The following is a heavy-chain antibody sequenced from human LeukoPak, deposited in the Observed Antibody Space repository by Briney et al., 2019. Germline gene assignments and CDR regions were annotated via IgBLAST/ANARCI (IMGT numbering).Heavy chain of an antibody. CDR1: GYTFTGYY. V-gene: IGHV1-2*02. J-gene: IGHJ6*03. D-gene: IGHD3-3*01. CDR3: ARERPTFGVAARTYYYKDV. CDR2: INPNSGGT. Sequence: ASVKVSCKASGYTFTGYYMHWVRQAPGQGLEWMGWINPNSGGTNYAQKFQGRVTMTRDTSISTAYMELSRLRSDDTAVYYCARERPTFGVAARTYYYKDVWGKGTTVTVSS.